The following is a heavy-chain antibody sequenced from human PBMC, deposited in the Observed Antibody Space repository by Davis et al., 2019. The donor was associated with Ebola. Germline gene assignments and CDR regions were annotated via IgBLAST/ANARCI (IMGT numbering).Heavy chain of an antibody. CDR2: ISPYNGNT. V-gene: IGHV1-18*04. CDR3: ARGDPIAEFDY. Sequence: AASVKVSCKASGYAFTTYTFTWVRQAPGQGLEWMGWISPYNGNTKYKQKFQGRLTMTTDTSTSTAYMELRSLRSDDTAVYYCARGDPIAEFDYWGQGTLVTVSS. CDR1: GYAFTTYT. J-gene: IGHJ4*02. D-gene: IGHD6-13*01.